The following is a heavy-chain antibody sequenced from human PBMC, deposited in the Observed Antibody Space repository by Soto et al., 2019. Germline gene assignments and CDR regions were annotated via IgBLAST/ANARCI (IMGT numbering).Heavy chain of an antibody. J-gene: IGHJ4*02. CDR2: ISGSGGST. CDR3: AKDRRDYYDSSGYLIKGVFDY. Sequence: PGGSLRLSXAASGFTFSSYAMSWVRQAPGKGLEWVSAISGSGGSTYYADSVKGRFTISRDNSKNTLYLQMNSLRAEDTAVYYCAKDRRDYYDSSGYLIKGVFDYWGQGTLVTVSS. V-gene: IGHV3-23*01. D-gene: IGHD3-22*01. CDR1: GFTFSSYA.